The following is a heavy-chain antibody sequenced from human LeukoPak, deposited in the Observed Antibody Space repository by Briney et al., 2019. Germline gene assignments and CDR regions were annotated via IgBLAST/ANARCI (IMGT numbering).Heavy chain of an antibody. V-gene: IGHV4-61*02. CDR1: GGSISSGSYS. CDR3: GSSSGGSSHPLDYYYYMDV. D-gene: IGHD2-15*01. CDR2: IYTSGST. Sequence: SETLSLTCTVSGGSISSGSYSWSWIRQPAGKGLEWIGRIYTSGSTNYNPSLKSRVTISVDTSKNQFSLKLSSVTAADTAVYYCGSSSGGSSHPLDYYYYMDVWGKGTTVTVSS. J-gene: IGHJ6*03.